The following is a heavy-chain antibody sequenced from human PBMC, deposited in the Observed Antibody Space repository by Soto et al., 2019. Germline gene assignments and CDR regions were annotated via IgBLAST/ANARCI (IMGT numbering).Heavy chain of an antibody. V-gene: IGHV3-13*01. D-gene: IGHD2-21*02. CDR2: IGTAGDT. CDR1: GFTFSSYD. J-gene: IGHJ6*03. CDR3: ARARGDPINSYYMDV. Sequence: GGSLRLSCAASGFTFSSYDMHWVRQATGKGLEWVSAIGTAGDTYYPGSVKGRFTISRENAKNSLYLQMNSLRAGDTAVYYCARARGDPINSYYMDVWGKGTTVTVSS.